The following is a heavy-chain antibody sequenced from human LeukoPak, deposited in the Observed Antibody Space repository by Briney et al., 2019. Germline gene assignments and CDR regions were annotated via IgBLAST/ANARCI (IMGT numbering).Heavy chain of an antibody. V-gene: IGHV1-69*13. D-gene: IGHD3-3*01. J-gene: IGHJ6*02. Sequence: SVKVSCTASGGTFSSYAISWVRQAPGQGLEWMGGIIPIFGTANYAQKFQGRVTITADESTSTAYMELSSLRSEDTAVYYCARDDYDFWSGYHYYYYGMDVWGQGTTVTVSS. CDR1: GGTFSSYA. CDR3: ARDDYDFWSGYHYYYYGMDV. CDR2: IIPIFGTA.